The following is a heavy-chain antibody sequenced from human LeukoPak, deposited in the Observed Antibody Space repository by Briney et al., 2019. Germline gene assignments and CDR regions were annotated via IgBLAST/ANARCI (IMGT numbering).Heavy chain of an antibody. J-gene: IGHJ6*02. D-gene: IGHD4-11*01. V-gene: IGHV3-23*01. Sequence: GGSLRLSCAPSAXXFXSFAMXWXRXAAGXXXXXVXXTSGGGDRTYYEXSVKGRFTISRDNSKNTLYLQMNSLRGEDTAVYFCAKGGRGQYYGIDVWGQGTTVSVSS. CDR1: AXXFXSFA. CDR2: TSGGGDRT. CDR3: AKGGRGQYYGIDV.